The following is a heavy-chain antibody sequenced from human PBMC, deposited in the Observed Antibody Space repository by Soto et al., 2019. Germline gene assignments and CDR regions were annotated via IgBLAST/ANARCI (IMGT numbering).Heavy chain of an antibody. CDR3: AKESRAKHSRGCPLDY. CDR1: GFTFSSYG. Sequence: QVQLVESGGGVVQPGRSLRLSCAASGFTFSSYGMHWVRQAPGKGLEWVAVISYDGTNKYYADSVKGRFTISRDNAKNRLYMQMNALRAEDTAVYHCAKESRAKHSRGCPLDYWGQGTLVTVSS. D-gene: IGHD3-22*01. J-gene: IGHJ4*02. V-gene: IGHV3-30*18. CDR2: ISYDGTNK.